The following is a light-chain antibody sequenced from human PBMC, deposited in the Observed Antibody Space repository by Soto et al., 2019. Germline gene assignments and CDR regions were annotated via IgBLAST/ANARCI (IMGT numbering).Light chain of an antibody. CDR3: QQYDNWPIT. Sequence: TQSPATMSMTPGEGATLSCRASQSIKNLLAWYQQRPGQSLRLLFYGTSTRATGVPARFSGSGSGTEFTLAISSLQSEDFAVYYCQQYDNWPITFGQGTRLEIK. CDR2: GTS. V-gene: IGKV3-15*01. J-gene: IGKJ5*01. CDR1: QSIKNL.